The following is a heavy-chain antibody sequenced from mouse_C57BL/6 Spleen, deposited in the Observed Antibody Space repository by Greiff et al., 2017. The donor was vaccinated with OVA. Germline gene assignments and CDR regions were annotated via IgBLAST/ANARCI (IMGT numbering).Heavy chain of an antibody. CDR3: ALGGGSPRAWFAY. CDR2: LDPSDSST. J-gene: IGHJ3*01. D-gene: IGHD1-1*02. V-gene: IGHV1-69*01. CDR1: GYTFTSYW. Sequence: VQLQQPGAELVMPGASVKLSCKASGYTFTSYWMHWVKQRPGQGLEWIGELDPSDSSTNYNQKFKGKSTLTVDKSSSTAYMQLSSLPSSASAVYYCALGGGSPRAWFAYWGQGTLVTVSS.